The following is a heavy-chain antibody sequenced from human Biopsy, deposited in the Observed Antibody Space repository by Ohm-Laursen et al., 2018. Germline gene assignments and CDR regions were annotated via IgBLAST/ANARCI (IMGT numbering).Heavy chain of an antibody. CDR1: GGSMTGYE. D-gene: IGHD1-26*01. Sequence: GTLSLTCSVSGGSMTGYEWSWIRLAPGKGLEWIGYIYYSGGTKYNPSLASRVTFSVDMSKSQFSLKLYSVTAADTAVYYCARVEAGTYDALDIWGQGTLVAVSS. V-gene: IGHV4-59*01. CDR3: ARVEAGTYDALDI. CDR2: IYYSGGT. J-gene: IGHJ3*02.